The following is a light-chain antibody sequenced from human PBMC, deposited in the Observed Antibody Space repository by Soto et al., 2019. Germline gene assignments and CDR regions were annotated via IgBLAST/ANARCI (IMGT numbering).Light chain of an antibody. CDR2: GVK. CDR1: GRDIGAYDY. V-gene: IGLV2-14*01. CDR3: SSYTTSYFYV. Sequence: QSALTQPASVSGSPGQSITISCTGSGRDIGAYDYVSWYQQHPGKAPKLIIYGVKNRPSGVSNRFSASKSAFTASLTISGLQTEDEAAYYCSSYTTSYFYVFGPGTKLTVL. J-gene: IGLJ1*01.